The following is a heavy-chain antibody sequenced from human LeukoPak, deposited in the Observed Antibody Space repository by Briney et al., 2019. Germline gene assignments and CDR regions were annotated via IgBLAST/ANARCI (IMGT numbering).Heavy chain of an antibody. Sequence: SETLSLTCAVYGGSFSGYYWSWIRQPPGKGLEWIGEINHSGSTSYNPSLKSRVTISVDTSKNQFSLKLSSVTAADTAVYYCARRGLYYYGSGSYRYFDYWGQGTLVTVSS. CDR2: INHSGST. D-gene: IGHD3-10*01. J-gene: IGHJ4*02. CDR3: ARRGLYYYGSGSYRYFDY. CDR1: GGSFSGYY. V-gene: IGHV4-34*01.